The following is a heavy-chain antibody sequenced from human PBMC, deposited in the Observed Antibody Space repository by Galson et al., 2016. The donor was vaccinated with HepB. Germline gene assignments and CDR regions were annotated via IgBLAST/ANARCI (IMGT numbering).Heavy chain of an antibody. CDR3: ARASIVGATSGFDF. D-gene: IGHD1-26*01. J-gene: IGHJ4*02. Sequence: SLRLSCAASGFTFSNFAMTWVRQAPGKGLEWVSLISGSGGGIYYADSVKGRVTISRDNSKNTLYLQMNSLRAEDTAVYSCARASIVGATSGFDFWGQGTLVTVSS. CDR1: GFTFSNFA. V-gene: IGHV3-23*01. CDR2: ISGSGGGI.